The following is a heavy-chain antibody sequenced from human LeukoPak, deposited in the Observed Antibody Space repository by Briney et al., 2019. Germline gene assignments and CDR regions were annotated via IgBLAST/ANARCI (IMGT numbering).Heavy chain of an antibody. Sequence: GGSLRLSCAASGFTFSSCAMSWVRQAPGQGLEWVSGISGSGASTYYADSVRGRFTISRDNSKNTLYLQMNSLRAEDTAVYYCAKAYYVSSGYSSLDSWGQGTLVTVSS. CDR1: GFTFSSCA. V-gene: IGHV3-23*01. D-gene: IGHD3-22*01. CDR2: ISGSGAST. J-gene: IGHJ4*02. CDR3: AKAYYVSSGYSSLDS.